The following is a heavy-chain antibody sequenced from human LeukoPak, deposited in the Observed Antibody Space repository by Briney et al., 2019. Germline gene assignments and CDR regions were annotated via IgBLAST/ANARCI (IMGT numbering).Heavy chain of an antibody. CDR2: IYYSGST. Sequence: SETLSLTCTVSGGSISSGGYYWSWIRQHPGKGLEWIRYIYYSGSTYYNPSLKSRVTISVDTSKNQFSLKLSSVTAADTAVYYCARGGPPGVYIDYWGQGTLVTVSS. CDR3: ARGGPPGVYIDY. CDR1: GGSISSGGYY. J-gene: IGHJ4*02. D-gene: IGHD2-8*01. V-gene: IGHV4-31*03.